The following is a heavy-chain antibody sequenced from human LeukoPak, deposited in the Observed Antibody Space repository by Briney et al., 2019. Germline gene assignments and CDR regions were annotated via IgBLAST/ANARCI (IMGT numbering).Heavy chain of an antibody. Sequence: PGGSLRLSCEVSGFIFSDYRMNWVRQAPGKGLEWVANLEKDGTYKNYADSVRGRFTISRDNAKNLLFLQMRSLRAEDSALYHCATLSGVPDYWGQGTLVTVSP. CDR3: ATLSGVPDY. CDR2: LEKDGTYK. CDR1: GFIFSDYR. V-gene: IGHV3-7*01. J-gene: IGHJ4*02. D-gene: IGHD3-10*01.